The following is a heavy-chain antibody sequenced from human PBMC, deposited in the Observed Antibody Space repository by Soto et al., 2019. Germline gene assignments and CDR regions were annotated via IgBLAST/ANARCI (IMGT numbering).Heavy chain of an antibody. V-gene: IGHV4-34*01. CDR2: INHSGST. Sequence: PSETLSLTCAVYGGSFSGYYWSWIRQPPGKGLEWIGEINHSGSTNYNPSLKSRVTISVDTSKNQFSLKLSSVTAADTAVYYCARGMSCSGGSCPHRYYFDYWGQGTLVTVSS. J-gene: IGHJ4*02. CDR3: ARGMSCSGGSCPHRYYFDY. CDR1: GGSFSGYY. D-gene: IGHD2-15*01.